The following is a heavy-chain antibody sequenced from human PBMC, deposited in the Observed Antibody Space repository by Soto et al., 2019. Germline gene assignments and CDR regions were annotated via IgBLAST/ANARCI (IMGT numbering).Heavy chain of an antibody. J-gene: IGHJ6*02. Sequence: QVQLVESGGGVVQPGRSLRLSCAASGFTFSSYGMHWVRQAPGKGLEWVAVIWYDGSNKYYADSVKGRFTISRDNSKNSLYLQMNGLQAEDTAVYYCARRGDRDYYYGMDVWGQGTTVTVSS. CDR2: IWYDGSNK. CDR1: GFTFSSYG. V-gene: IGHV3-33*01. CDR3: ARRGDRDYYYGMDV. D-gene: IGHD4-17*01.